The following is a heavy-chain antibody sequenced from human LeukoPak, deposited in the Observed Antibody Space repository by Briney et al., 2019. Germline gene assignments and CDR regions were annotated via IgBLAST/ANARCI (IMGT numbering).Heavy chain of an antibody. Sequence: GGSLRLSCAASGFTFSSYAMSWVRQAPGKGLEWVSAISGSGGSTYYADSVKSRFTISRDNSKNPLYLQMNTPRADDTAVYYCAKRRGLELTYYYHMDVWGKGTTVTVSS. CDR1: GFTFSSYA. CDR3: AKRRGLELTYYYHMDV. V-gene: IGHV3-23*01. J-gene: IGHJ6*03. CDR2: ISGSGGST. D-gene: IGHD1-7*01.